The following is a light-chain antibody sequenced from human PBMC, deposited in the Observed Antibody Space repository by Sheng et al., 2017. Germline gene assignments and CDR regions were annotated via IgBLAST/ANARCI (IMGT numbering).Light chain of an antibody. Sequence: EIAMTQSPVTLSVSPGGRATLSCRGSQSVSSSLAWYQQKPGQAPRLLIYGASTRATGVPARFSGSGSGTEFTLTISSLQSEDFAIYYCHQYDDWPRTFGPGTKVEMK. CDR1: QSVSSS. CDR2: GAS. CDR3: HQYDDWPRT. J-gene: IGKJ1*01. V-gene: IGKV3-15*01.